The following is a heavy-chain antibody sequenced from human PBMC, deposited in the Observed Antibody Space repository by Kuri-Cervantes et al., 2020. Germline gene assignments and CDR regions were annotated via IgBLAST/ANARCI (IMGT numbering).Heavy chain of an antibody. J-gene: IGHJ3*02. V-gene: IGHV1-45*02. CDR3: ARDRVVGALRAFDI. CDR2: ITPFNGNT. D-gene: IGHD1-26*01. Sequence: SVKVSCKASGYTFTYRYLHWVRQAPGQALEWMGWITPFNGNTNYAQKFQDRVTITRDRSMSTAYMELSSLRSEDTAMYYCARDRVVGALRAFDIWGQGTMVTVSS. CDR1: GYTFTYRY.